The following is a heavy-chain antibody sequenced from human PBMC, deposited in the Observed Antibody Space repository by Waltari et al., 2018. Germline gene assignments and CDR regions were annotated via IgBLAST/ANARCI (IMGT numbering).Heavy chain of an antibody. J-gene: IGHJ6*02. D-gene: IGHD6-13*01. CDR1: GGSFSGYY. V-gene: IGHV4-34*01. CDR2: INHSGST. CDR3: ARASYSRGMDV. Sequence: QVQLQQWGAGLLKPSETLSLTCAVYGGSFSGYYWSWIRQPPGKGLEWIGEINHSGSTNYHPSLKGRVTISVDTSKNQFSLKLSSVTAADTAVYYWARASYSRGMDVWGQGTTVTVSS.